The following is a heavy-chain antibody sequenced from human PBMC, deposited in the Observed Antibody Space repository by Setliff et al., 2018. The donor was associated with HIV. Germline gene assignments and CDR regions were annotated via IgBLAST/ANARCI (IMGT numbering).Heavy chain of an antibody. Sequence: ASVKVSCKASGYTFTSYDINWVRQATGQGLEWTGWINPNSGNTGYAQKFQGRVAMTRDTSINTVYMELSSLRSEDTAVYYCARRIAFDIWGQGTMVTVSS. CDR2: INPNSGNT. CDR3: ARRIAFDI. V-gene: IGHV1-8*02. J-gene: IGHJ3*02. CDR1: GYTFTSYD.